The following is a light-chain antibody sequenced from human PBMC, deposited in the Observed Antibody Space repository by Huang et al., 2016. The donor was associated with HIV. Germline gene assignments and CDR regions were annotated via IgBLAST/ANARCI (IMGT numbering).Light chain of an antibody. Sequence: DIQMTQSPSSLSASVGDRVTITCRASQGIGNSLAWYQQKPEKAPRLLLYATSRLESGVPSRFSGSGSGTHYTLTISTLQPEDSASYYCQQYHGIPWTFGQGTKVEIK. CDR2: ATS. J-gene: IGKJ1*01. CDR1: QGIGNS. V-gene: IGKV1-NL1*01. CDR3: QQYHGIPWT.